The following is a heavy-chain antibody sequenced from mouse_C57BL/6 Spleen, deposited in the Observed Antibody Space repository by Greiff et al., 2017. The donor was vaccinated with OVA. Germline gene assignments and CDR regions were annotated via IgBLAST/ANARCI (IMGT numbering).Heavy chain of an antibody. CDR2: ISYDGSN. CDR1: GYSITSGYY. Sequence: DVQLQESGPGLVKPSQSLSLTCSVTGYSITSGYYWNWIRQFPGNKLEWMGYISYDGSNNYNPSLKNRISITRDTSKNQFFLKLNSVTTEDTATYYCARGDTPPWPWFAYWGQGTLVTVSA. CDR3: ARGDTPPWPWFAY. J-gene: IGHJ3*01. V-gene: IGHV3-6*01.